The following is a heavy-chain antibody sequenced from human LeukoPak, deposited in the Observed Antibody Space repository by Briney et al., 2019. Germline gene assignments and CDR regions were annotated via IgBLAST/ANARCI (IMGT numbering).Heavy chain of an antibody. CDR2: IYYSGST. D-gene: IGHD3-22*01. CDR3: ARDPGGYYYDSSGYGIGPQNYFDY. Sequence: SETLSLTCTVSGDSVSSSNYYWAWIRQPPGKGLEWIGNIYYSGSTYYNPSLKSRLTISVDTSKNQFSLKLTSVTAADTAVYYCARDPGGYYYDSSGYGIGPQNYFDYWGQGTLVTVSS. V-gene: IGHV4-39*02. CDR1: GDSVSSSNYY. J-gene: IGHJ4*02.